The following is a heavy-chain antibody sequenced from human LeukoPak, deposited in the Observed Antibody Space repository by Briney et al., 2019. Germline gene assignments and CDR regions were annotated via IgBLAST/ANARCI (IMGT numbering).Heavy chain of an antibody. D-gene: IGHD6-13*01. Sequence: SETLSLTCTVSGGSFSNNYWSWIRQPAGKGLEWIGRIYTSGNTNYNPSLKSRVTISVDTSKNQFSLKLSSVTAADTAVYYCARKAAAARVGWFDPWGQGTLVTVSS. CDR1: GGSFSNNY. J-gene: IGHJ5*02. V-gene: IGHV4-4*07. CDR3: ARKAAAARVGWFDP. CDR2: IYTSGNT.